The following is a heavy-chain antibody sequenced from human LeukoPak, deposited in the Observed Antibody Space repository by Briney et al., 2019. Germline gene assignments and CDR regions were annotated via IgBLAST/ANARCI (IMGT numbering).Heavy chain of an antibody. J-gene: IGHJ4*02. CDR1: GFTFSSYG. CDR2: ISYDGSNK. Sequence: GGSLRLSCAASGFTFSSYGMHWVRQAPGKGLEWVAVISYDGSNKYYADSVKGRFTISRDNSKNTLYLQMNSLRAEDTAVYYCARVSVWFGESRPFDYWGQGTLVTVSS. D-gene: IGHD3-10*01. CDR3: ARVSVWFGESRPFDY. V-gene: IGHV3-30*03.